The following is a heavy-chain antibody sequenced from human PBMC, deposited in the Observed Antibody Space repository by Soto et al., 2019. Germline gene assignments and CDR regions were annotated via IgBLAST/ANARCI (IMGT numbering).Heavy chain of an antibody. CDR3: ARDSGSGGMDV. J-gene: IGHJ6*02. V-gene: IGHV3-48*02. CDR1: EFAFSTYN. Sequence: GGSLRLSCAASEFAFSTYNMMWVRQAPGKGLGWISFIRSNGATPYYADSVKGRFTISRDNARNSLYLQINSLRDEDTAVYFCARDSGSGGMDVWGQGTTVTVSS. D-gene: IGHD6-19*01. CDR2: IRSNGATP.